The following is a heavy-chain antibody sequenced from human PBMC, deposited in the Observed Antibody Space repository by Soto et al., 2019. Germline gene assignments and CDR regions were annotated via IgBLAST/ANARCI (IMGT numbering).Heavy chain of an antibody. D-gene: IGHD2-2*01. CDR3: ARGLSSTSWAFRHYYYYYGMDV. CDR1: GYTFTSYY. CDR2: INPSGGTA. V-gene: IGHV1-46*01. J-gene: IGHJ6*02. Sequence: ASVKVSCKASGYTFTSYYIHWVRQAPGQGLEWMGIINPSGGTANYAQKFQGRVTITADESTSTAYMELSSLRSEDTAVYYCARGLSSTSWAFRHYYYYYGMDVWGQGTTVTVSS.